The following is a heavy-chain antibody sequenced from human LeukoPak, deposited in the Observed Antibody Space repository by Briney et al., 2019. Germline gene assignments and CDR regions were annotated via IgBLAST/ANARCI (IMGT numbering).Heavy chain of an antibody. CDR3: ARGPTKNYFDS. Sequence: SVTLSLTCTVSGGSISSYYWSWIPQPPGRGLEWIGYIYSSGTTNYNPSLKSRVTISVDTSKSQFSLKLSSVTAADTAVYYCARGPTKNYFDSWGQGTVVTVSS. J-gene: IGHJ4*02. V-gene: IGHV4-59*01. CDR1: GGSISSYY. CDR2: IYSSGTT.